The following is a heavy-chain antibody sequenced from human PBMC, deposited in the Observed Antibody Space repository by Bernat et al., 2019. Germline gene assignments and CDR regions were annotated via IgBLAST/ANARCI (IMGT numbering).Heavy chain of an antibody. CDR2: ISYDGSNE. D-gene: IGHD3-10*01. V-gene: IGHV3-30*18. CDR3: AKGEGGSGSFYNPSDY. J-gene: IGHJ4*02. CDR1: GFIFSKYG. Sequence: VQLVESGGGVVQPGRSLRLSCAASGFIFSKYGMHWVRQAPGKGLEWVAVISYDGSNEYYADSVKGRFTISRDNSKNTLYLQMNSLRPEDTAMYFCAKGEGGSGSFYNPSDYWGQGTLVTVSS.